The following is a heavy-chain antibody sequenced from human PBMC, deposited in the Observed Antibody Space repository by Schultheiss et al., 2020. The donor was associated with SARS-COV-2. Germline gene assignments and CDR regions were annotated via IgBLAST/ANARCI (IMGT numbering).Heavy chain of an antibody. CDR2: INPNSGGT. Sequence: ASVKVSCKASGYTFTGYYMHWVRQAPGQGLEWMGRINPNSGGTNYAQKFQGRVTITRNTSISTAYMELSSLRSEDTAVYYCARATRRGATRSYYFDYWGQGTLVTVSS. CDR1: GYTFTGYY. D-gene: IGHD1-26*01. V-gene: IGHV1-2*06. J-gene: IGHJ4*02. CDR3: ARATRRGATRSYYFDY.